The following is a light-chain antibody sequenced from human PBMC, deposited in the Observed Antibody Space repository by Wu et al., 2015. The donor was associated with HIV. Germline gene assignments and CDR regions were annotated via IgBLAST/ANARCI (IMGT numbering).Light chain of an antibody. V-gene: IGKV3-20*01. J-gene: IGKJ2*01. Sequence: EIVLTQSPGTLSLSPGERTSLSCRASQSVSSNFLAWYQQTPGQAPRLLIYGASRRATDIPDRFSGSGSGTDFTLTISRLEPEDFAVYYCHQYGSSPGTFGQGTKLETK. CDR1: QSVSSNF. CDR2: GAS. CDR3: HQYGSSPGT.